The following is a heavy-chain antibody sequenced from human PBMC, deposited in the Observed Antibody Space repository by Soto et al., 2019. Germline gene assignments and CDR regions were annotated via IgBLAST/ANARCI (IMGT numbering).Heavy chain of an antibody. D-gene: IGHD2-2*01. J-gene: IGHJ4*02. CDR1: GGSISSGDYY. V-gene: IGHV4-30-4*01. CDR3: ASMLGYCSSTSCYGSLDY. CDR2: IYYSGST. Sequence: PSETLSLTCTVSGGSISSGDYYWSWIRQAPGKGLEWIGYIYYSGSTYYNPSLKSRVTISVDTSKNQFSLKLSSVTAADTAVYYCASMLGYCSSTSCYGSLDYWGQGTLVTVSS.